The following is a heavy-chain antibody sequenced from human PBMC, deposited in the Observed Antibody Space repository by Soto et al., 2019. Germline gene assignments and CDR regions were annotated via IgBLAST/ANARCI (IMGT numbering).Heavy chain of an antibody. Sequence: SETLSLTCAVYGGSFSGYYWSWIRQPPGKGLEWIGEINHSGSTNYNPSLKSRVTISVDTSKNQFSLKLSSVTAADTAVYYCARGRSNYGDFDYWGQGTLVTVSS. CDR1: GGSFSGYY. CDR2: INHSGST. D-gene: IGHD4-17*01. J-gene: IGHJ4*02. V-gene: IGHV4-34*01. CDR3: ARGRSNYGDFDY.